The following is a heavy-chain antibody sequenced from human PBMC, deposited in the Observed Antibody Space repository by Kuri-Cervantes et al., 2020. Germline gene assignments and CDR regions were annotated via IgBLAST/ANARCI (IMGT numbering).Heavy chain of an antibody. Sequence: GESLKISCAASGFTFSTYWMHWVRQVTGKGLMWVSRIKSDGSTPVYADSVKGRFTISRDNAKNTLYLQMSSLRAEDTAVYYCARGAAASFNTFDIWGQGTMVTVSS. J-gene: IGHJ3*02. D-gene: IGHD6-13*01. CDR3: ARGAAASFNTFDI. CDR1: GFTFSTYW. V-gene: IGHV3-74*03. CDR2: IKSDGSTP.